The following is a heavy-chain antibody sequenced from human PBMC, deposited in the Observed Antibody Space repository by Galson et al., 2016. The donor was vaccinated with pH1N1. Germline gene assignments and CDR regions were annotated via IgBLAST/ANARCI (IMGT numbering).Heavy chain of an antibody. V-gene: IGHV4-61*09. J-gene: IGHJ6*02. CDR2: IYTSGST. CDR3: ARGRIDSAGSESYYSNYYYGMDV. CDR1: GDSMTSGFYY. D-gene: IGHD3-10*01. Sequence: TLSLTCSVSGDSMTSGFYYWSWIRQPAGRALEYIGYIYTSGSTNYSPSLKNRLTISVDTSKNQVSLKLTSVTAADTAVYYCARGRIDSAGSESYYSNYYYGMDVWGQGTTVTVSS.